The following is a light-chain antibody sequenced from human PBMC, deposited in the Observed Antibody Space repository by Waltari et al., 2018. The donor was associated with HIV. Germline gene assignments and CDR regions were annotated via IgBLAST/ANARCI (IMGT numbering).Light chain of an antibody. CDR1: RSDVGCYNL. CDR3: CSYTGSSTRRPYV. V-gene: IGLV2-23*01. CDR2: EGS. J-gene: IGLJ1*01. Sequence: QSALTQPASVSGSPGQSITLPCTGTRSDVGCYNLVSWYQHHPGKAPKVMIYEGSKRPSGVSNRFSGSKSGNTASLTISGLQAEDEADYYCCSYTGSSTRRPYVFGTGTKVTVL.